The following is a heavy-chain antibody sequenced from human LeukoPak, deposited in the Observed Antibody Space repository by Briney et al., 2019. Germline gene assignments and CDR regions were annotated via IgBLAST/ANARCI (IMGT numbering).Heavy chain of an antibody. J-gene: IGHJ5*02. CDR3: AREPPQYNWNDAGWFDP. CDR2: IYTSGST. V-gene: IGHV4-39*07. Sequence: SETLSLTCTVSGGSISSSSYYWGWIRQPPGKGLEWIGRIYTSGSTNYNPSLKSRVTMSVDTSKNQFSLKLSSVTAADTAVYYCAREPPQYNWNDAGWFDPWGQGTLVTVSS. CDR1: GGSISSSSYY. D-gene: IGHD1-20*01.